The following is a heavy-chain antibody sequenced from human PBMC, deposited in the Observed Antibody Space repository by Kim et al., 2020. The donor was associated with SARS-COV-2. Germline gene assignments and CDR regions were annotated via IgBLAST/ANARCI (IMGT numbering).Heavy chain of an antibody. V-gene: IGHV1-2*06. CDR2: INPNSGGT. CDR3: ARGDYSSGWYADY. Sequence: ASVKVSCKASGYTLTDYYIHWVRQAPGQGLEWMGRINPNSGGTNYAQKFQGRVTMTRDTSISTAYMELSRLRSDDTAVYYCARGDYSSGWYADYWGQGTLVTVSS. CDR1: GYTLTDYY. J-gene: IGHJ4*02. D-gene: IGHD6-19*01.